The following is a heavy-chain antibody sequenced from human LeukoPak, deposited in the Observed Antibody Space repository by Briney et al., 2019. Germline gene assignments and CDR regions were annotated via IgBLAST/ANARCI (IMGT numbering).Heavy chain of an antibody. D-gene: IGHD6-13*01. J-gene: IGHJ4*02. CDR3: ARDHVGGIAAAATARY. CDR2: ISAYNGNT. CDR1: GYTFTSYG. V-gene: IGHV1-18*04. Sequence: ASVKVSCKASGYTFTSYGINWVRQAPGQGLEWMGWISAYNGNTNYAQKLQGRVTMTTDTSTSTAYMELRSLRSDDTAVYYCARDHVGGIAAAATARYWGQGTLVTVSS.